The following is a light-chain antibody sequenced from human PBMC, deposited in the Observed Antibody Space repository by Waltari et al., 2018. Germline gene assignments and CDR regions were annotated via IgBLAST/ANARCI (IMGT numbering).Light chain of an antibody. CDR2: EVS. Sequence: ILMTQTPLALSIIPGQPASISCKSSHSLLHSDGKTYLYWYLQKPGQAPRLLLHEVSNRFSGVPERFSGSVSGTDFTLKISRAEAEDVGVYYCMQTLHLPWTFGQGTKVEI. J-gene: IGKJ1*01. CDR1: HSLLHSDGKTY. CDR3: MQTLHLPWT. V-gene: IGKV2D-29*01.